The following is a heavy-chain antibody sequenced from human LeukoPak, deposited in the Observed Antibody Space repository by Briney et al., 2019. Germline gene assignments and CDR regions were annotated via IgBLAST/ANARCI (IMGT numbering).Heavy chain of an antibody. J-gene: IGHJ6*02. Sequence: KAGGSLRLSCAASGFTFSDYYMSWIRQAPGKGLEWVSYISSSGSTIYYADSVKGRFTISRDNAKNSLYLQMNSLRAEDTAVYYCARGRKLSRFSTAMVTVSDLNYYGMDVWGQGTTVTVSS. CDR2: ISSSGSTI. CDR3: ARGRKLSRFSTAMVTVSDLNYYGMDV. V-gene: IGHV3-11*04. CDR1: GFTFSDYY. D-gene: IGHD5-18*01.